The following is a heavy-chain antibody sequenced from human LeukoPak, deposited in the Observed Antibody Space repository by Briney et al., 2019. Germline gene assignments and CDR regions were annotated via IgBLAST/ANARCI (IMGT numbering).Heavy chain of an antibody. V-gene: IGHV4-34*01. Sequence: SETLSLTCAVYGGSFSGYYWSWIRQPPGKGQEWIGEINHSGSTNYNPSLKSRVTISVDTSKNQFSLKLSSVTAADTAVYYCASSSGVLSFDYWGQGTLVTVSS. CDR1: GGSFSGYY. J-gene: IGHJ4*02. CDR3: ASSSGVLSFDY. CDR2: INHSGST. D-gene: IGHD2-8*01.